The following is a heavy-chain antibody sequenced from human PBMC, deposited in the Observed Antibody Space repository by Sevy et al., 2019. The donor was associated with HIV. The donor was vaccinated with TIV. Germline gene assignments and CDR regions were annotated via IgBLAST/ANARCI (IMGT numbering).Heavy chain of an antibody. CDR3: ARALYDYWSGYYQPTFDY. D-gene: IGHD3-3*01. CDR2: IYHSGSS. J-gene: IGHJ4*02. CDR1: GGSISSGGYS. Sequence: SETLSLTCAVSGGSISSGGYSWSWIRQPPGKGLEWIGYIYHSGSSYSNPSIKSRVAISVDRSKNQFSLKMSSVTAADTAVYYCARALYDYWSGYYQPTFDYWGQGTLVTVSS. V-gene: IGHV4-30-2*01.